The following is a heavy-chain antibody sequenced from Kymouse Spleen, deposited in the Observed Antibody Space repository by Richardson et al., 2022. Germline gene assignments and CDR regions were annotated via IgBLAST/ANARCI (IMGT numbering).Heavy chain of an antibody. Sequence: EVQLVESGGGLVQPGGSLKLSCAASGFTFSGSAMHWVRQASGKGLEWVGRIRSKANSYATAYAASVKGRFTISRDDSKNTAYLQMNSLKTEDTAVYYCTRRGYSYGYYFDYWGQGTLVTVSS. CDR2: IRSKANSYAT. J-gene: IGHJ4*02. D-gene: IGHD5-18,IGHD5-18*01. CDR3: TRRGYSYGYYFDY. V-gene: IGHV3-73*02. CDR1: GFTFSGSA.